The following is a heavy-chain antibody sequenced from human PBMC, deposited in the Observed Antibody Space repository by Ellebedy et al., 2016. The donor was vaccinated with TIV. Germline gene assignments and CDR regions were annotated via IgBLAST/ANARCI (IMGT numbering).Heavy chain of an antibody. D-gene: IGHD3-3*01. CDR3: ARDSDVTSHYDRLDS. CDR1: GIIFSSYW. Sequence: PGGSLRLSCAASGIIFSSYWMHWVRQAPGKGLVWVSRINSDGSSTTYADSVKGRLTISRDNAKNTVYLQMNSLRAEDTAVYSCARDSDVTSHYDRLDSWGQGTLVTVSS. V-gene: IGHV3-74*01. CDR2: INSDGSST. J-gene: IGHJ4*02.